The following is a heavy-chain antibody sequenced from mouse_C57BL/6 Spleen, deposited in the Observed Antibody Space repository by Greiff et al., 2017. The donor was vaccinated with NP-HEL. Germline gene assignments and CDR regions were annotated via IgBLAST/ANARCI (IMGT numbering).Heavy chain of an antibody. CDR2: INPNNGGT. Sequence: VQLQQSGPELVKPGASVKISCKASGYTFTDYYMNWVKQSHGKSLEWIGDINPNNGGTSYNQKFKGKATLTVDKSSSTAYMELRSLTSEDSAVYYCARRRSYDYDGYFDVWGTGTTVTVSS. J-gene: IGHJ1*03. CDR1: GYTFTDYY. CDR3: ARRRSYDYDGYFDV. V-gene: IGHV1-26*01. D-gene: IGHD2-4*01.